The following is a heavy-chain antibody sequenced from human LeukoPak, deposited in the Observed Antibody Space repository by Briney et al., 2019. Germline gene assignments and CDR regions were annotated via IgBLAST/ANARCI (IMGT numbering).Heavy chain of an antibody. CDR2: INPNSGGT. V-gene: IGHV1-2*02. CDR3: ARSPLSDDAFDI. D-gene: IGHD2/OR15-2a*01. Sequence: ASVKVSCKTSGYTFTEYYMHWVRQAPGQGLEWMGWINPNSGGTNYAQKFQGRVTMTRDTSISTAYMELSRLRSDDTAVYYCARSPLSDDAFDIWGQGTMVTVSS. CDR1: GYTFTEYY. J-gene: IGHJ3*02.